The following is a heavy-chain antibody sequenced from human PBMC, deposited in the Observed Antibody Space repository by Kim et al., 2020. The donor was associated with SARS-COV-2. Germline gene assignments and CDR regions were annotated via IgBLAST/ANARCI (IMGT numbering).Heavy chain of an antibody. CDR2: T. J-gene: IGHJ4*02. Sequence: TNYNPSLKSRVTISVDTSKNQFSLKLSSVTAADTAVYYCARSEGFSGGGYWGQGTLVTVSS. V-gene: IGHV4-34*01. D-gene: IGHD3-10*01. CDR3: ARSEGFSGGGY.